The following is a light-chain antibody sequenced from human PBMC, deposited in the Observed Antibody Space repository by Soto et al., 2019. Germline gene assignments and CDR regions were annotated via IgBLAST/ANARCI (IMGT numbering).Light chain of an antibody. CDR2: DAS. CDR1: QSVSSY. Sequence: EIVLTQSPATLSLSPGERATLSCRASQSVSSYLAWYQQKPGQAPRLLIYDASNRATGIPARFSGSGSGTDFTLTISSLQSEDFAVYYCQHYNNWPFTFGQGTK. J-gene: IGKJ2*01. V-gene: IGKV3-11*01. CDR3: QHYNNWPFT.